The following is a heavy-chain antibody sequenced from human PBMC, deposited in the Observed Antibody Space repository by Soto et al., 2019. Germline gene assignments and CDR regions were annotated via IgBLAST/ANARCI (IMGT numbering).Heavy chain of an antibody. CDR3: AKDGGVPARTNHYYCVDV. V-gene: IGHV3-30*18. J-gene: IGHJ6*03. D-gene: IGHD2-2*01. CDR1: GFVFSIDD. Sequence: QVQLVESGGSVVQPGRSLRLSCAASGFVFSIDDIHWVRQAPGRGLEWVAVISGDGSNESYGHSVKGRFTISRDNSKNMVYLQMSSLRPEDAAVYYCAKDGGVPARTNHYYCVDVWGKGTTVTVSS. CDR2: ISGDGSNE.